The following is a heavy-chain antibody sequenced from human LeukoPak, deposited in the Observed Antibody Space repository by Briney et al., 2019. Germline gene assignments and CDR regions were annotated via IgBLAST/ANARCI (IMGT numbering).Heavy chain of an antibody. CDR3: ARVTPEGVTMVRGVIITFDYYYYMDV. Sequence: GGSLRLSCAASGFTVSSNYMSWVRQAPGKGLEWVSVIYSGGSTYYADSVKGRFTISRDNAKNSLYLQMNSLRAEDTAVYYCARVTPEGVTMVRGVIITFDYYYYMDVWGKGTTVTVSS. J-gene: IGHJ6*03. CDR2: IYSGGST. D-gene: IGHD3-10*01. CDR1: GFTVSSNY. V-gene: IGHV3-66*01.